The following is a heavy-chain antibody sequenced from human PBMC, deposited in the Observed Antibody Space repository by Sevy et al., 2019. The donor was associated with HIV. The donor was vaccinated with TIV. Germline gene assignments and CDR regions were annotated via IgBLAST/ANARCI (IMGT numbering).Heavy chain of an antibody. CDR1: GFAFYEYS. V-gene: IGHV3-23*01. Sequence: GGSLRLSCAASGFAFYEYSMSWIRQAPGKGLEWVATLSFGCGKINYADSVKGRFTIPRENSKNSFYLQMDNLGVEDTALYYCAREGCSRPHDYWGQGTRVTVSS. CDR2: LSFGCGKI. J-gene: IGHJ4*02. CDR3: AREGCSRPHDY. D-gene: IGHD2-8*01.